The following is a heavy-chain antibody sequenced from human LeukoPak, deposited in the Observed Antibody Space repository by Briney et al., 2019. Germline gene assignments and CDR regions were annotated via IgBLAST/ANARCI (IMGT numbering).Heavy chain of an antibody. D-gene: IGHD3-10*01. Sequence: SETLSLTCIVSGGSISRGSYYWNWIRQPAGKGLEWMGRIYSSGSTNYNPSLKSRVTISTDMSKNQLSLQLSSVTAADTAVYYCARQTFGDLYFDSWGQGTLVIVSS. CDR2: IYSSGST. CDR3: ARQTFGDLYFDS. J-gene: IGHJ4*02. CDR1: GGSISRGSYY. V-gene: IGHV4-61*02.